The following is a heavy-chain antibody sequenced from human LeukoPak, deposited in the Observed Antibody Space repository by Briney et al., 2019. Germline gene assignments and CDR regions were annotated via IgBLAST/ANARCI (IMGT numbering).Heavy chain of an antibody. CDR3: ARGQPLYSSGWCVNY. D-gene: IGHD6-19*01. CDR2: INHSGST. Sequence: SETLSLTCVVYGGSFSGYQWTWIRKPPGKGLEWIGEINHSGSTNFNPSLKSRVTISVDTSKNQFSLKLSSVTAADTAVYYCARGQPLYSSGWCVNYWGQGTLVTVSS. CDR1: GGSFSGYQ. V-gene: IGHV4-34*01. J-gene: IGHJ4*02.